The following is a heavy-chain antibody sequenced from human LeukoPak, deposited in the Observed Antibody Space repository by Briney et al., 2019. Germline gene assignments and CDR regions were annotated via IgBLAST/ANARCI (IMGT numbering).Heavy chain of an antibody. CDR2: IYYSGST. J-gene: IGHJ6*02. CDR3: ARDRRVAVAGTWDYYYGMDV. D-gene: IGHD6-19*01. V-gene: IGHV4-31*03. Sequence: SQTLSLTCTVSGGSISSGGYYWSWIRQRPGTGLEWIGYIYYSGSTYYNPSLKSRVTISVDTSKNQFSLKLSSVTAADTAVYYCARDRRVAVAGTWDYYYGMDVWGQGTTVTVSS. CDR1: GGSISSGGYY.